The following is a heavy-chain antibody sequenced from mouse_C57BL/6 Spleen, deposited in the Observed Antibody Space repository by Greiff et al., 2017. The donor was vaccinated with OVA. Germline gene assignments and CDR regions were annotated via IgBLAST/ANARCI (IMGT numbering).Heavy chain of an antibody. V-gene: IGHV5-9*01. D-gene: IGHD4-1*01. CDR2: ISCGGGNT. CDR3: AIQTAGFAY. CDR1: GFNFSSHT. Sequence: EVMLVESGGGLVKPGGSLKLSCAASGFNFSSHTMSWVSQTPEKRLEWVATISCGGGNTYYPDSVKGRFTISRVNAKNTLYLQMGSLRSEYTALYYCAIQTAGFAYWGQGTLVTVSS. J-gene: IGHJ3*01.